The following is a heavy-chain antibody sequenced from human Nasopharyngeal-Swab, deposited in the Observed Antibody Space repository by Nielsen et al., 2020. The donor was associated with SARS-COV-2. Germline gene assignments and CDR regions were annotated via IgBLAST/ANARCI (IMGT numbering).Heavy chain of an antibody. CDR1: GFTFSSYS. CDR2: ISSSSSTI. V-gene: IGHV3-48*01. Sequence: GGSLRLSCAASGFTFSSYSMNWVRQAPGKGLEWVSYISSSSSTIYYADSVKGRFTISRDNSKNTLYLQMNSLRAEDTAVYYCASSIAAPRRYFDYWGQGTLVTVSS. D-gene: IGHD6-6*01. J-gene: IGHJ4*02. CDR3: ASSIAAPRRYFDY.